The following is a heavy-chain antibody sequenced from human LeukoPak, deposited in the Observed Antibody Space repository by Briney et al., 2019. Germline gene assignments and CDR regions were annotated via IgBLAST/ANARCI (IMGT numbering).Heavy chain of an antibody. D-gene: IGHD2-2*01. CDR3: ARATSWGWFDP. CDR1: GGSISSGDYY. V-gene: IGHV4-30-4*08. CDR2: ICYSGST. Sequence: SETLSLTCTVSGGSISSGDYYWSWIRQPPGKGLEWMGYICYSGSTYYNPSLKSRVTISVDTSKHQFSLKLSSVTAADTAVYYCARATSWGWFDPWGQGTLVTVSS. J-gene: IGHJ5*02.